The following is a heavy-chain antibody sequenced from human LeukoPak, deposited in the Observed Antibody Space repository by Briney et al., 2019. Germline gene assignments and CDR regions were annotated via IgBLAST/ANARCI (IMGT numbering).Heavy chain of an antibody. CDR2: IDTGVNT. CDR3: ARDLNY. V-gene: IGHV3-53*01. Sequence: PGGSLRLSCAASGFTVSNNYMSWVRQAPGKGLEWVPIIDTGVNTYYADSVKGRFTISRDNSKNTLYLQMNSLRAEDTAVYCCARDLNYWGQGTLVTVSS. CDR1: GFTVSNNY. J-gene: IGHJ4*02.